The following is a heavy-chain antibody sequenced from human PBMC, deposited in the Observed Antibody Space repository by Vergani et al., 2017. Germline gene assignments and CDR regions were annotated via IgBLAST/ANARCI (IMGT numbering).Heavy chain of an antibody. Sequence: QVQLVQSGAEVKKPWSSVKVSCKASGYTFTSYYMHLVRQAPGQGLEWMGIINPSGGSTSYAKKFQGSVTMTRDTSTSTVYMELSSLRSEDTAVYYCARDLEPSTGAFDIWGQGTMVTVSS. D-gene: IGHD1-1*01. CDR2: INPSGGST. V-gene: IGHV1-46*01. CDR1: GYTFTSYY. J-gene: IGHJ3*02. CDR3: ARDLEPSTGAFDI.